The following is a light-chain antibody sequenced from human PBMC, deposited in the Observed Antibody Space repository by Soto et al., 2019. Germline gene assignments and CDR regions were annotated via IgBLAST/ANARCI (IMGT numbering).Light chain of an antibody. Sequence: DIQMTQSPSSLSASVGDRVTITCRASQGISNYLACYQQKPGKVPKLLIYAASTLQSGVPSRFSGSGSGSDFTLTISSLQPEDVATYYCQKYNSAPRTFGQGNKVEIK. V-gene: IGKV1-27*01. CDR2: AAS. J-gene: IGKJ1*01. CDR1: QGISNY. CDR3: QKYNSAPRT.